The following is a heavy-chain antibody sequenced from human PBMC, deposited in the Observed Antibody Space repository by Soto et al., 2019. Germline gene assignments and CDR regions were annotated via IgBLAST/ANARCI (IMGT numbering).Heavy chain of an antibody. Sequence: EVKVLESGGDLVQPGGSLRLSCVASGFTFSEYAMTWVRQAPGQGLDWVSSVSANGDITYYADSVKGRFTISRDNSNNTLLLQLNSLRAEDTALYYCARGDRGGSGSPASYYFSGLDVWGQGTRVIVSS. V-gene: IGHV3-23*01. CDR1: GFTFSEYA. CDR3: ARGDRGGSGSPASYYFSGLDV. J-gene: IGHJ6*02. D-gene: IGHD3-10*01. CDR2: VSANGDIT.